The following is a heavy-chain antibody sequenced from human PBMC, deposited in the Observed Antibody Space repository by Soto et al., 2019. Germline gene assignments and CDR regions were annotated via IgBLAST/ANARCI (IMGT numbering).Heavy chain of an antibody. V-gene: IGHV3-21*01. Sequence: GGSLRLSCAASGFTFSSYSMNWVRQAPGKGLEWVSSISSSSSYIYYADSVKGRFTISRDNSKNTLYLQMNSLRAEDTAVYYCARDMYSSLGPPDVWGQGTTVTVSS. D-gene: IGHD6-19*01. CDR1: GFTFSSYS. J-gene: IGHJ6*02. CDR2: ISSSSSYI. CDR3: ARDMYSSLGPPDV.